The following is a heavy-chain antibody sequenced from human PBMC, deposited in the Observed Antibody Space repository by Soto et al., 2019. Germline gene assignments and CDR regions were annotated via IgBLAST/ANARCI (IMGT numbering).Heavy chain of an antibody. CDR3: GKDIFTGYYTIGDY. V-gene: IGHV3-23*01. J-gene: IGHJ4*02. CDR1: GFTFSSYA. D-gene: IGHD3-9*01. Sequence: EVQLLESGGGLVQPGGSLRLSCAASGFTFSSYAMSWVRQAPGKGLEWVSAISGSGGSTYYADSVKGRFTISRDNSKNPLYLEKDSLRGEDTGVYYCGKDIFTGYYTIGDYWGPGTLVTV. CDR2: ISGSGGST.